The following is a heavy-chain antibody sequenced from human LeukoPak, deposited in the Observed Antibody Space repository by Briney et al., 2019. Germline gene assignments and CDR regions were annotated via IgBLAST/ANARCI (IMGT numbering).Heavy chain of an antibody. Sequence: SSETQSLTCTVSGGSISSYYWSWIRQPPGKGLEWTGYIYYSGSTNYNPSLKSRVTISVDTSKNQFSLKLRSVTAADTAVYYCARAYSSSSNFDYWGQGTLVTVSS. CDR3: ARAYSSSSNFDY. CDR2: IYYSGST. J-gene: IGHJ4*02. V-gene: IGHV4-59*01. D-gene: IGHD6-6*01. CDR1: GGSISSYY.